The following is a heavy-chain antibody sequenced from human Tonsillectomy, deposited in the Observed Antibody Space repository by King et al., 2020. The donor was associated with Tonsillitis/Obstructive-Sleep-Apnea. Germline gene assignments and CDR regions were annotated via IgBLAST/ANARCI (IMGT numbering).Heavy chain of an antibody. J-gene: IGHJ3*02. D-gene: IGHD1-26*01. CDR1: GFSLSTSGMC. CDR2: IDWDDDK. CDR3: ARMREGMTWELLDAFDI. Sequence: VTLKESGPALVKPTQTLTLTCTFPGFSLSTSGMCVSWIRQPPGKALEWLARIDWDDDKYYSTSLKTRLTISKDTSKNQVVLTMTNMDPVDTATYYCARMREGMTWELLDAFDIWGQGTVVTVSS. V-gene: IGHV2-70*11.